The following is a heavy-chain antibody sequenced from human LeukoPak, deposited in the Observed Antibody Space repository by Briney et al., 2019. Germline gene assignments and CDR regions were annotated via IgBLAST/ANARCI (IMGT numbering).Heavy chain of an antibody. CDR3: ARDPYYDSSGYYVDY. V-gene: IGHV3-21*01. D-gene: IGHD3-22*01. Sequence: GGSLRLSCAASGFTFSSYSMNWVRQAPGKGLEWVSSISSSSSYIYYADSVKGRFTISRDNAKNSLYLQMNSLRAGDTAVYYCARDPYYDSSGYYVDYWGQGTLVTVSS. J-gene: IGHJ4*02. CDR1: GFTFSSYS. CDR2: ISSSSSYI.